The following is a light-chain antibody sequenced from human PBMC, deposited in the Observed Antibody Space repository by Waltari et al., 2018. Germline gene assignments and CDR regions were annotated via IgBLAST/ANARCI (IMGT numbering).Light chain of an antibody. CDR1: QTVNNY. CDR3: QQRYNWPWT. J-gene: IGKJ1*01. CDR2: DAS. V-gene: IGKV3-11*01. Sequence: EPVLTPSPATLSLSPGDIATLSCRASQTVNNYLAWYHQKPGKTPRPLIYDASNRATGIPARFSGSGSGTDFTLTISSLEPEDFAVYYCQQRYNWPWTFGQGTKVEIE.